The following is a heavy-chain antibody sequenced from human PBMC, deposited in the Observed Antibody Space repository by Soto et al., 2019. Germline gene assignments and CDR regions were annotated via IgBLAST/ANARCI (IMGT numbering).Heavy chain of an antibody. V-gene: IGHV1-46*01. Sequence: GASVKVSCKASGYTFTSYYMHWVRQAPGQGLEWMGIINPSGGSTSYAQKFQGRVTMTRDTSTSTVYMELSSLRSEDTAVYYCARYLAFSSSRYYYYGMDVWGQGTTVAVSS. J-gene: IGHJ6*02. CDR2: INPSGGST. D-gene: IGHD6-13*01. CDR1: GYTFTSYY. CDR3: ARYLAFSSSRYYYYGMDV.